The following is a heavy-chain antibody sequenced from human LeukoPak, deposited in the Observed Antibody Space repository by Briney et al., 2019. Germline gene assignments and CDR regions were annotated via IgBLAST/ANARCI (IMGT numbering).Heavy chain of an antibody. J-gene: IGHJ4*02. D-gene: IGHD1-1*01. V-gene: IGHV3-53*01. Sequence: PGGSLRLSCAASGFTVSSNYMSWVRQAPGKGLEWVSVIYSGGSTYYADSVKGRFSISRDNSKKTLYLQMNSLRAEDTAVYYCATGRYWNDGFAYWGQGTLVTVSS. CDR3: ATGRYWNDGFAY. CDR2: IYSGGST. CDR1: GFTVSSNY.